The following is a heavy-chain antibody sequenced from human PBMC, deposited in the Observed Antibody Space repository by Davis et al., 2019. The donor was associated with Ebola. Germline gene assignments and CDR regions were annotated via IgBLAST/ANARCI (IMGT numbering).Heavy chain of an antibody. Sequence: AASVKVSCKASGYTFITYYIHWVRQAPGQGLEWMGIINPSGGSTTYAQKFQGRVTMTRDTSTSTVYMKLSSLRSEDTAVYYCARETGDGGGMDVWGKGTTVTVSS. CDR3: ARETGDGGGMDV. V-gene: IGHV1-46*01. CDR2: INPSGGST. J-gene: IGHJ6*04. CDR1: GYTFITYY. D-gene: IGHD7-27*01.